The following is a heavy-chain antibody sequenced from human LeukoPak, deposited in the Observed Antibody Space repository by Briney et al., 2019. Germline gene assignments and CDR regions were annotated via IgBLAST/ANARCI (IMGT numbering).Heavy chain of an antibody. J-gene: IGHJ5*02. V-gene: IGHV4-34*01. D-gene: IGHD6-19*01. CDR3: ARGFIAVAGTALNWFDP. CDR2: IDHSGST. Sequence: PSETLSLTCAVSGRSFSDDFWTWVRQFPGKGLEWIGEIDHSGSTNYNPSLKSRVSMSFDTSTNQFSLQLTSVTAADTAVYFCARGFIAVAGTALNWFDPWGPGTLVTVSS. CDR1: GRSFSDDF.